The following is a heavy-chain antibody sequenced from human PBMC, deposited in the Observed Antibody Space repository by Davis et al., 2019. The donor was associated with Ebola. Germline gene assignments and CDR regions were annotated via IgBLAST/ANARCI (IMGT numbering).Heavy chain of an antibody. J-gene: IGHJ4*02. Sequence: ASVKDSCKASGYTFTGYYMHWVRQAPGQGLEWMGWINPNSGGTNYAQKFQARVTMTRDTSISTAYMELSRLRSDDTAVYYCSRARGSRAARPVFSFDYWGQGTLVTVSS. CDR1: GYTFTGYY. V-gene: IGHV1-2*02. CDR3: SRARGSRAARPVFSFDY. D-gene: IGHD6-6*01. CDR2: INPNSGGT.